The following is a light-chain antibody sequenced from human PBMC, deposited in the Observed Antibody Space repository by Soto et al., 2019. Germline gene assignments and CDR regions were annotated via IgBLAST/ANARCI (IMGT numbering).Light chain of an antibody. CDR3: SSYTTSNTRQIV. CDR2: DVS. J-gene: IGLJ1*01. CDR1: GSDVGGYNY. V-gene: IGLV2-14*01. Sequence: QSALTQPASVSGSPGQSITISCTGTGSDVGGYNYVSWYQQHPGKAPKFMIYDVSNRPSGVSNRFSGSKSGNTASLTISGLQAEEEADYYCSSYTTSNTRQIVFGTGTKVTVL.